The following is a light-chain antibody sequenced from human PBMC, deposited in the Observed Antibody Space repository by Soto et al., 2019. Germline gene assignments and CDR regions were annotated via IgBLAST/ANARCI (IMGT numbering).Light chain of an antibody. CDR1: TSNIGNNY. CDR3: AAWDNSLSAVV. V-gene: IGLV1-51*01. J-gene: IGLJ2*01. CDR2: DNN. Sequence: QSALTQPPSVSAAPGQRVTISCSGSTSNIGNNYVSWYQQLPGTAPRFLIFDNNKRHSGIPDRFSGSKSGTSATLGITGLQTGDEADYYCAAWDNSLSAVVFGGGTKLTVL.